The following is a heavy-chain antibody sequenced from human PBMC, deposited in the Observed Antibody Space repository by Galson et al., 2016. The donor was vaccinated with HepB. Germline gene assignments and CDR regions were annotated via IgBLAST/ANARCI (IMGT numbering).Heavy chain of an antibody. CDR1: GGTFSSYA. V-gene: IGHV1-69*13. CDR2: IIPIFGTA. J-gene: IGHJ3*02. CDR3: ARDGLAPFGVPAKIDAFDI. Sequence: SVKVSCKASGGTFSSYAISWVRQAPGQGLEWMGGIIPIFGTANYAQKFQGRVTITADESTSTAYMELSSLRSEDTAVYYCARDGLAPFGVPAKIDAFDIWGQGTVVTVSS. D-gene: IGHD2-2*01.